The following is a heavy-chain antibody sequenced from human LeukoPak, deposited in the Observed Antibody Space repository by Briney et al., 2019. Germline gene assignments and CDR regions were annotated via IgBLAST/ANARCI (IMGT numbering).Heavy chain of an antibody. CDR3: ARVGMYGYCTGASRRSPFDG. CDR2: IYYSGST. J-gene: IGHJ4*02. V-gene: IGHV4-39*07. Sequence: PSETLSLTCTVSGGSISSSSSFWGWIRQPPGKGLEWIGHIYYSGSTYYNPSVKSRVTISVDTSNNQFSLRLSSVTAADTAVYYCARVGMYGYCTGASRRSPFDGWGQGTLVTVSS. D-gene: IGHD2-8*02. CDR1: GGSISSSSSF.